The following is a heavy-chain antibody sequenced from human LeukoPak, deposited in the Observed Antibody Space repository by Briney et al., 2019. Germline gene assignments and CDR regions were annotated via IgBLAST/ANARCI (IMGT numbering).Heavy chain of an antibody. CDR3: ARDFTYSSGCPSGY. D-gene: IGHD6-19*01. CDR2: IVVGSGNT. Sequence: AASVKVSCKASGFTFTSSAVQWVRQARGQRLEWIGWIVVGSGNTNYAQKFQERVTITRDMSTSTAYMELSSLRSEDTAVYYCARDFTYSSGCPSGYWGQGTLVTVSS. V-gene: IGHV1-58*01. J-gene: IGHJ4*02. CDR1: GFTFTSSA.